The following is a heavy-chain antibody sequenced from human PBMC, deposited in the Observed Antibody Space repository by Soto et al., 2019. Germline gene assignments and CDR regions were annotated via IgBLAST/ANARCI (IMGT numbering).Heavy chain of an antibody. Sequence: ASETLSLTCTVSGGSISSGDYYWSWIRQPPGKGLEWIGYIYYSGSTYYNPSLKSRVTISVDTSKNHFSLKLNSVTAADTAVYYCARRTNYGDYSFDYWGQGTLVTVSS. CDR1: GGSISSGDYY. CDR2: IYYSGST. CDR3: ARRTNYGDYSFDY. D-gene: IGHD4-17*01. J-gene: IGHJ4*02. V-gene: IGHV4-30-4*01.